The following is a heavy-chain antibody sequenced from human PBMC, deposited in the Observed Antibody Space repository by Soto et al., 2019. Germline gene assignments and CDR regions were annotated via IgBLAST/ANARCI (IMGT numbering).Heavy chain of an antibody. V-gene: IGHV3-23*01. CDR1: GFTFSSYA. CDR2: ISGSGGST. D-gene: IGHD1-26*01. CDR3: AKLSGSYYGMNDY. J-gene: IGHJ4*02. Sequence: GGSLRLSCAASGFTFSSYAMSWVHQAPGKGLEWVSAISGSGGSTYYADSVKGRFTISRDNSKNTLYLQMNSLRAEDTAVYYCAKLSGSYYGMNDYWGQGTLVTVSS.